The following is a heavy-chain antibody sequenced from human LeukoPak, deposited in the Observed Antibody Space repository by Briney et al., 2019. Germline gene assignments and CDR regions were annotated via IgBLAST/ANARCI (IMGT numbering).Heavy chain of an antibody. Sequence: EWVASIKQDGSEKYYVDSVKGRFTISRDNARNSLYLQMDSLRPEDTAVYYCADGTTPDYLGQGTLVTVSS. D-gene: IGHD4-11*01. V-gene: IGHV3-7*01. CDR2: IKQDGSEK. J-gene: IGHJ4*02. CDR3: ADGTTPDY.